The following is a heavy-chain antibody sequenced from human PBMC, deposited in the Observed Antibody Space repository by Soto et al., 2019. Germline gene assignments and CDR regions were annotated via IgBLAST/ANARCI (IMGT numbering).Heavy chain of an antibody. J-gene: IGHJ6*03. CDR2: IYYSGST. CDR1: GGSISSYY. D-gene: IGHD3-3*01. CDR3: ARGHYDFWSGYYPQIYYYYYYMDV. Sequence: SETLSLTCTVSGGSISSYYWSWIRQPPGKGLEWIGYIYYSGSTNYNPSLKSRVTISVDTSKNQFSLKLSSVTAADTAVYYCARGHYDFWSGYYPQIYYYYYYMDVWGKGTTVTVSS. V-gene: IGHV4-59*01.